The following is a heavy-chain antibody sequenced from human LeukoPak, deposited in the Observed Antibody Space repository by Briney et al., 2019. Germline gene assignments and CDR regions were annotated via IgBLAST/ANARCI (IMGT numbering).Heavy chain of an antibody. V-gene: IGHV7-4-1*02. D-gene: IGHD3-16*02. CDR2: IHPSTGNP. Sequence: ASVKVSCKASGYTFTNYAMNWVRQAPGQGLEWMGWIHPSTGNPAYAQGFTGRFVFSLDTSVSTTYMEISSLKAEDTAVYFCARAFQSLGGLSLPDYWGQGTLVTVSS. CDR3: ARAFQSLGGLSLPDY. J-gene: IGHJ4*02. CDR1: GYTFTNYA.